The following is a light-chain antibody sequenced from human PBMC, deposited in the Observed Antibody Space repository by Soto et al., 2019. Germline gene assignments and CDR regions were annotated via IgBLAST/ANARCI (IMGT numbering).Light chain of an antibody. CDR1: SSNVGSYT. CDR2: SGN. J-gene: IGLJ2*01. V-gene: IGLV1-44*01. CDR3: AAWDDSLNGVV. Sequence: QSVLTQPPSASGTPGQRVTISCSGSSSNVGSYTVYWYQQPPGTALKVLIYSGNRRPSGVPARFSGSKSGTSASLAISGLQSEDEADYYCAAWDDSLNGVVFGGGTKLTVL.